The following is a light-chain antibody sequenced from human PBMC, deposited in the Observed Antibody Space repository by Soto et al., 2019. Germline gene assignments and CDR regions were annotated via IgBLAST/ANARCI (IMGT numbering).Light chain of an antibody. Sequence: EIVLTQSPGTLSLSPGERATLSCRASQTVGINYLDWYQQKPGQAPRLLIYGASSRATVIPDRFSGSGSGTDFTLTISRLEPEDFAVYYCRQSATSPRTFGQGTKVEIK. CDR3: RQSATSPRT. V-gene: IGKV3-20*01. CDR1: QTVGINY. CDR2: GAS. J-gene: IGKJ1*01.